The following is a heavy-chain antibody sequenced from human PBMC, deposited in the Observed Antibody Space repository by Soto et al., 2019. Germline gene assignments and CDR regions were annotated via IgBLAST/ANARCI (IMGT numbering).Heavy chain of an antibody. V-gene: IGHV1-24*01. CDR3: ARMNAWGSYSSYYYYGMDV. Sequence: ASVKVSCKVSGYTLTELSMHWVRQAPGKGLEWMGGFDPEDGETIYAQKFQGRVTMTEDTSTDTAYMELSSLRSEDTAVYYCARMNAWGSYSSYYYYGMDVWGQGTTVTVSS. J-gene: IGHJ6*02. CDR2: FDPEDGET. D-gene: IGHD3-16*02. CDR1: GYTLTELS.